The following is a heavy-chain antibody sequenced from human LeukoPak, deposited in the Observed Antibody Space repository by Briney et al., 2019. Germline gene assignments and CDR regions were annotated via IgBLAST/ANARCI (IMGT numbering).Heavy chain of an antibody. Sequence: GASVKLSCTASGGTFSSYAISWVRQAPGQGLEWMGRIIPIFGIANYAKKFQGRVTITADKSTSRAYMELSSLRSDDTAVYYCAGASSGSGYPSDYWGQGTLVTVSS. J-gene: IGHJ4*02. D-gene: IGHD3-3*01. V-gene: IGHV1-69*04. CDR2: IIPIFGIA. CDR3: AGASSGSGYPSDY. CDR1: GGTFSSYA.